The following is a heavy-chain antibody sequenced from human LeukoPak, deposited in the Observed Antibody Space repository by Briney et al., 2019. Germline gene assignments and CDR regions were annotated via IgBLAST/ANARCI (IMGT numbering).Heavy chain of an antibody. CDR1: GFSLSTSGMC. J-gene: IGHJ4*02. CDR2: IDWDDDK. CDR3: ARQYYSRAAFDY. Sequence: SGPALVKPTQTLTLTCTFSGFSLSTSGMCVSWIRQPPGKALEWLARIDWDDDKYYSTSLKTRLTISKDTSKNQVVFTMTNMDPVDTATYYCARQYYSRAAFDYWGQGTPVTVSS. V-gene: IGHV2-70*11. D-gene: IGHD3-10*01.